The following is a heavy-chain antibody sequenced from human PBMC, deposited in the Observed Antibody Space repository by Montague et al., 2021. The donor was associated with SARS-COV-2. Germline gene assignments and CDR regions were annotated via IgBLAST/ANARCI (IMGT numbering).Heavy chain of an antibody. J-gene: IGHJ4*02. CDR1: GGSISSSSYY. D-gene: IGHD3-9*01. V-gene: IGHV4-39*07. CDR3: ARAQGLSGYYSPAYHFNY. Sequence: LVKPTQTLTLTCTVSGGSISSSSYYWGWIRQPPGKGLEWIGSIYYSGSTYYNPSLKSRVTISVDTSKNQFSLKLSSVTAADTAVYYCARAQGLSGYYSPAYHFNYWGQGTLVTVSS. CDR2: IYYSGST.